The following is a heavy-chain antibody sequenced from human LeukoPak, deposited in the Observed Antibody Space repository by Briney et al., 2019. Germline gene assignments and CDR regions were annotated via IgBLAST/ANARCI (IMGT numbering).Heavy chain of an antibody. CDR3: ARDRGSKRVAYCGGDCYIGYFDL. CDR2: ISAYNGNT. D-gene: IGHD2-21*02. V-gene: IGHV1-18*01. J-gene: IGHJ2*01. Sequence: ASVKVSCKASGYTFTSYGISWVRQAPGQGLEWMGWISAYNGNTNYAQKLQGRVTMTTDTSTSTVYMELSSLRSEDTAVYYCARDRGSKRVAYCGGDCYIGYFDLWGRGTLVTVSS. CDR1: GYTFTSYG.